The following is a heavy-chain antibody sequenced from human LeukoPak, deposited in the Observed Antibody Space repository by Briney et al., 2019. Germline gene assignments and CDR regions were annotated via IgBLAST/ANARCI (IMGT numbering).Heavy chain of an antibody. CDR3: ARDFFHGHCAGLSCFLLDY. CDR2: ISANNGDT. CDR1: GYTFTRYG. J-gene: IGHJ4*02. D-gene: IGHD2-15*01. V-gene: IGHV1-18*01. Sequence: ASVKVSCXASGYTFTRYGISWVRQAPGQGLEWMGWISANNGDTNSAQKFQDRVTMTTDTSTSTAYMELRSLRSDDTAVYYCARDFFHGHCAGLSCFLLDYWGRGSLVTVSS.